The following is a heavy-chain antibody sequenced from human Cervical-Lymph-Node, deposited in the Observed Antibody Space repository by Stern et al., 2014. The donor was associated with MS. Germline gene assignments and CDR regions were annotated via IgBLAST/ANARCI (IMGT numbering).Heavy chain of an antibody. CDR3: VRYRRGSDYYFDY. Sequence: EVQLVESGGGLVQPGGSLRLSCAASGFTFSSYFMGWVRQAPGTGLEWVANIGQDGSLTYYVDSVEGRFTISRDNAKNSLFLQLNSPRSEDTSIYYCVRYRRGSDYYFDYWGQGTLVTVSS. V-gene: IGHV3-7*01. CDR2: IGQDGSLT. D-gene: IGHD2-21*01. J-gene: IGHJ4*02. CDR1: GFTFSSYF.